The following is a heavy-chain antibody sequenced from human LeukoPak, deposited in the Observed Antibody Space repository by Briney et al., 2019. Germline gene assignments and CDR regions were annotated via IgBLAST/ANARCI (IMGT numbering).Heavy chain of an antibody. Sequence: SETLSLTCTVPGGSISSSSYYWGWIRQPPGKGLEWIGSIYYSGSTYYNPSLKSRVTISVDTSKNQFSLKLSSVTAADTAVYYCGVVVVPAAPYEPFDYWGQGTLVTVSS. CDR1: GGSISSSSYY. CDR3: GVVVVPAAPYEPFDY. V-gene: IGHV4-39*01. CDR2: IYYSGST. D-gene: IGHD2-2*01. J-gene: IGHJ4*02.